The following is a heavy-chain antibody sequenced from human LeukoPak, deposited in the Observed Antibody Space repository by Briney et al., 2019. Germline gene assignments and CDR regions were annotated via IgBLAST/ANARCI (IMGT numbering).Heavy chain of an antibody. Sequence: GGPLRLSCSASGFTFSSYAMHWVRQAPGKGLEYVSAISSNGGSTYYADSVKGRFTISRDNSKNTLYLQMSSLRAEDTAVYYCVKYDDQLLSGYFDLWGRGTLVTVSS. V-gene: IGHV3-64D*06. CDR1: GFTFSSYA. J-gene: IGHJ2*01. CDR2: ISSNGGST. D-gene: IGHD2-2*01. CDR3: VKYDDQLLSGYFDL.